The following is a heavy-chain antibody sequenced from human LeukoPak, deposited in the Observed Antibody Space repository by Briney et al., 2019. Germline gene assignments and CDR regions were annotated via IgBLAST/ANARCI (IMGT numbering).Heavy chain of an antibody. CDR3: ARIPWSQTEHFQY. CDR1: GFTFSSYS. D-gene: IGHD3-3*01. CDR2: ISSSSSAI. J-gene: IGHJ1*01. Sequence: GGSLRLSCAASGFTFSSYSMNWVRQAPGKGLERVSFISSSSSAIYYADSVKGRFTISRDNAKNSLYLQMNSLRDEDTAVYYCARIPWSQTEHFQYWGQGTLVTVFS. V-gene: IGHV3-48*02.